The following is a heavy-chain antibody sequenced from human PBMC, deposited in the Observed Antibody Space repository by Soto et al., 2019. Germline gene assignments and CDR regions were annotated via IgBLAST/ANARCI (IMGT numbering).Heavy chain of an antibody. D-gene: IGHD3-10*01. Sequence: PSETLSLTCSVSGGSISSFTYYWGWIRQPPGKGLEWIGTVYYNENTCYNPSLKSRVTITVDTAKNQFSLNLRSVPAAYTAMYFFARRERYYGSPGWFDPWGPGTLVTVSS. V-gene: IGHV4-39*01. CDR3: ARRERYYGSPGWFDP. CDR2: VYYNENT. CDR1: GGSISSFTYY. J-gene: IGHJ5*02.